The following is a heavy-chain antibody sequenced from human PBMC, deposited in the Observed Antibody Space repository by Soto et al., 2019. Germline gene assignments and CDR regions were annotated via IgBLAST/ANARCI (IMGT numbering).Heavy chain of an antibody. D-gene: IGHD3-3*01. CDR3: AIKNYVFWSGYYRTGYYYYYMDG. CDR2: MNPNSGNT. CDR1: GYTFTSYD. V-gene: IGHV1-8*01. Sequence: ASVKVSCKASGYTFTSYDINWVRQATGQGLEWMGWMNPNSGNTGYAQKFQGRVTMTRNTSISTAYMELSSLRSEDTAVYYCAIKNYVFWSGYYRTGYYYYYMDGWGKGTTVTVAS. J-gene: IGHJ6*03.